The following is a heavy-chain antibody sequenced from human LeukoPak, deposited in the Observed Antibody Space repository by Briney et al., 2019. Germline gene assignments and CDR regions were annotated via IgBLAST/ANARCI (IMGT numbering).Heavy chain of an antibody. CDR3: EGTLGLGYTYGHDY. V-gene: IGHV3-30*04. J-gene: IGHJ4*02. D-gene: IGHD5-18*01. CDR2: MSYDGTKI. Sequence: PGRSLRLSCVVSGFTFSNYAMHWVRQAPGRGLEWVAVMSYDGTKIYYGDSVKGRFTISRDNSKNTLFLQMNGLRPEDTAVYYCEGTLGLGYTYGHDYWGQGTLVTVSS. CDR1: GFTFSNYA.